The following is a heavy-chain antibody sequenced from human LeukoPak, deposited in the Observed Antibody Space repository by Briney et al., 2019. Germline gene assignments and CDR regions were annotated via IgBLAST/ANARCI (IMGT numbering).Heavy chain of an antibody. CDR2: ISSSSSTI. CDR1: GFTFSSYW. Sequence: PGGSLRLSCAASGFTFSSYWMHWVRQAPGKGLEWVSYISSSSSTIYYADSVKGRFTISRDNAKNSLYLQMNSLRDEDTAVYYCARAGVYDSSGLRYWGQGTLVTVSS. V-gene: IGHV3-48*02. J-gene: IGHJ4*02. D-gene: IGHD3-22*01. CDR3: ARAGVYDSSGLRY.